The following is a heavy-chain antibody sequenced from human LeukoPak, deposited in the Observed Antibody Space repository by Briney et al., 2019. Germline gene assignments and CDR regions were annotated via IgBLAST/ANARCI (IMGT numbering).Heavy chain of an antibody. J-gene: IGHJ5*02. Sequence: ASVKLSCKASGYTFTGYYMHWVRQPPGQGLEWMGWINPNSGGTNYAPVFQGRVTMTRDTSISTAYMELSRLRSDDTAVYYCATPTVTTSGGENWLAPWGQGTRLTVSS. CDR1: GYTFTGYY. D-gene: IGHD4-17*01. CDR2: INPNSGGT. CDR3: ATPTVTTSGGENWLAP. V-gene: IGHV1-2*02.